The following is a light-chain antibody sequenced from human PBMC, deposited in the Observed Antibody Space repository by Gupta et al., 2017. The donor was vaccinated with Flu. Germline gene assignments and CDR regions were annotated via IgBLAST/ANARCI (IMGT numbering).Light chain of an antibody. CDR3: SAYGGRNNWV. V-gene: IGLV2-8*01. J-gene: IGLJ3*02. CDR1: SSDVGGYNS. Sequence: QSALTQPPSASGSPGQSVTISCTGTSSDVGGYNSVSWYQQPPGTAPNLMFYEVNKRPSGVPDRFSGSKSGNTASLTVSGLQAEDEADYYCSAYGGRNNWVFGGGTKLTVL. CDR2: EVN.